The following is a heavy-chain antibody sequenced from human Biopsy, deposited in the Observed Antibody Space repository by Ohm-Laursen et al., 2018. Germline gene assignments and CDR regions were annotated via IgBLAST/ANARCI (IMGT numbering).Heavy chain of an antibody. V-gene: IGHV4-59*08. CDR1: GGSFSGYY. Sequence: TLSLTCTVSGGSFSGYYWNWIRQTPGKGLEWIGYIHYTGHIRINPSLNSRATISVNTSKDHFSQKLSSLTAADTAIYYCARNRVDVVKVTTIGWNFDLWGRGTLVTVS. CDR3: ARNRVDVVKVTTIGWNFDL. J-gene: IGHJ2*01. D-gene: IGHD5-12*01. CDR2: IHYTGHI.